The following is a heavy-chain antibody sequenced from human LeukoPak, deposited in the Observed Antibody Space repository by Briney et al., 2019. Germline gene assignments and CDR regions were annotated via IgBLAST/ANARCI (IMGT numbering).Heavy chain of an antibody. J-gene: IGHJ4*02. D-gene: IGHD3-10*01. CDR1: GGSISTYL. V-gene: IGHV4-59*01. CDR3: ARTLSGSFYSDY. CDR2: IYNSGNT. Sequence: PSETLSLTCTVSGGSISTYLWSWIRQPPGKGLEWIGYIYNSGNTNYNPSLKSRVTISVDRSKNQFSLKLSSVTAADTAVYYCARTLSGSFYSDYWGQGTLGTVSS.